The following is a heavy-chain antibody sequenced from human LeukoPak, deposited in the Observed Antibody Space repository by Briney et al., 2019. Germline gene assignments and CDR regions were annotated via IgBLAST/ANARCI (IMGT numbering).Heavy chain of an antibody. CDR2: INQDGSEK. CDR3: ARDYGDYGYSYGYDF. J-gene: IGHJ4*02. D-gene: IGHD5-18*01. V-gene: IGHV3-7*01. CDR1: GFTINNYW. Sequence: GGSLRLSCAASGFTINNYWMSWVCQAPGKGLEWVADINQDGSEKYYVDSVKGRFTISRDNAKKSLFLQMNSLRAEDTAVYYCARDYGDYGYSYGYDFWGQGTLVTASS.